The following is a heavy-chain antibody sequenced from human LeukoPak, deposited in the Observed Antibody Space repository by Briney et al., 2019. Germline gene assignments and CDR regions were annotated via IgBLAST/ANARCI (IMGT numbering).Heavy chain of an antibody. CDR3: ARLVVTATYHFDY. Sequence: IAYIYYSGSTNYSPSLKSRVTLSVDTSKNQFSLKLSSVTAADTAVYYCARLVVTATYHFDYWGQGTLVTVSS. J-gene: IGHJ4*02. D-gene: IGHD2-21*02. V-gene: IGHV4-59*01. CDR2: IYYSGST.